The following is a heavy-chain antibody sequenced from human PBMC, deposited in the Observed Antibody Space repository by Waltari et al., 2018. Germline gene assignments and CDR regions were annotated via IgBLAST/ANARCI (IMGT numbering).Heavy chain of an antibody. Sequence: QVQLVQSGAEVKKPGASVKVSCKASGYTFTGYYMHWVRRAHGQGIEWMGRINPNRGGTNYAQKFQGRVTMTRDTSISTAYMELSRLRSDDTAVYYCARGPRITMIVVVPYGGVDYWGQGTLVTVSS. J-gene: IGHJ4*02. D-gene: IGHD3-22*01. CDR2: INPNRGGT. CDR1: GYTFTGYY. CDR3: ARGPRITMIVVVPYGGVDY. V-gene: IGHV1-2*06.